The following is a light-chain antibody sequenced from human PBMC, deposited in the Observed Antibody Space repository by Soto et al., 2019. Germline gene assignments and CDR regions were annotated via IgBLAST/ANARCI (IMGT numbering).Light chain of an antibody. J-gene: IGKJ1*01. CDR3: QHYNSYSEA. V-gene: IGKV1-5*03. CDR2: KAS. CDR1: QTISSW. Sequence: DIQMTQSPSTRSASVVARVTITCRASQTISSWLAWYQPKPGKAPKLLIYKASTLKSGVPSRFSGSGSGTEFTLTISSLQPDEFATYYCQHYNSYSEAFGQGTKVDLK.